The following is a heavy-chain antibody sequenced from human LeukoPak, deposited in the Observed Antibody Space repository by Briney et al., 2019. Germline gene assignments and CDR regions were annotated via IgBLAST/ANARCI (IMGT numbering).Heavy chain of an antibody. CDR1: GGSISSNNW. J-gene: IGHJ5*02. Sequence: PSETLSLTCAVSGGSISSNNWWNWVRQPPGKGLEWIGEIYHGGSTNYSPSLKSRVTISVDKSRNLLFLKLNSVTAADTAVYYCARGIAPITIFGVVIQSAGRRFDPWGQGTLVTVSS. V-gene: IGHV4-4*02. CDR3: ARGIAPITIFGVVIQSAGRRFDP. CDR2: IYHGGST. D-gene: IGHD3-3*01.